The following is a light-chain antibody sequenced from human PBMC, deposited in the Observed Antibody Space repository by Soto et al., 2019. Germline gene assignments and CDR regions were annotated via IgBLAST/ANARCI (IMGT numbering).Light chain of an antibody. CDR2: GGS. J-gene: IGKJ1*01. CDR3: QQYGSSPET. Sequence: EIVLTQSPCTLSWSPGERATLSWRASQSVSSYLAWYQQKPGQAPRLLIYGGSSRATGIPDRFSGSGSGTDFTLTISRLETEDLAVYYCQQYGSSPETFGQGTKVDIK. V-gene: IGKV3-20*01. CDR1: QSVSSY.